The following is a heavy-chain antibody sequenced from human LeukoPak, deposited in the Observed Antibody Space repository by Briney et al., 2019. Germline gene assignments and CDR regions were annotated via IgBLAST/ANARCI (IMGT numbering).Heavy chain of an antibody. CDR3: ARHGEYSSSFDY. D-gene: IGHD6-6*01. V-gene: IGHV4-39*01. Sequence: KASETLSLTCTVSGGSISSSSYYWGWIRQPPGKGLEWIGSIYYSGSTYYNPSLKSRVTISVDTSKNQFSLKLSSVTAADTAVYYCARHGEYSSSFDYWGQGTLVTVSS. J-gene: IGHJ4*02. CDR2: IYYSGST. CDR1: GGSISSSSYY.